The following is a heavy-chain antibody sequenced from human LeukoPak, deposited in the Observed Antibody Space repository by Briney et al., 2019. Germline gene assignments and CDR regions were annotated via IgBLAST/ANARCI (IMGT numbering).Heavy chain of an antibody. J-gene: IGHJ4*02. D-gene: IGHD6-6*01. V-gene: IGHV4-39*01. Sequence: PSETLSLTCTVSGGSISSSSYYWGWIRQPPGKGLEWIGSIYYSGSTYYNPSLKSRVTISVDTSKNQFSMKLSSVTAAVTAVYYCARYGIAARPTDYWGQRNLVTVSS. CDR1: GGSISSSSYY. CDR2: IYYSGST. CDR3: ARYGIAARPTDY.